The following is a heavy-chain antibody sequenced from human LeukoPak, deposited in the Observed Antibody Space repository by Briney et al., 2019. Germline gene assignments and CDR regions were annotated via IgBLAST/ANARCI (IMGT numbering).Heavy chain of an antibody. CDR2: VSGHNGDT. D-gene: IGHD1-26*01. J-gene: IGHJ4*02. Sequence: ASVKVSCKASGYTFTSYGVTWVRQAPGQGLEWMGWVSGHNGDTDYAQKLQGRVTMTIVTSTSTAYMELRNLMSGDTAVYYCARWSFKPQLLFFDYWSQGTLVTVSS. CDR1: GYTFTSYG. CDR3: ARWSFKPQLLFFDY. V-gene: IGHV1-18*01.